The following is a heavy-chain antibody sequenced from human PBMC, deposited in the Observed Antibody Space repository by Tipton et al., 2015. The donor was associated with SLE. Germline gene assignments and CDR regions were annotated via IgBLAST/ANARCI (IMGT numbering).Heavy chain of an antibody. CDR1: GVSIRTHY. Sequence: TLYLTCSVSGVSIRTHYCSWIRQYPGKGLEWIVYTYNNDRTKYNPSLQSRVTVSVDTSENQLSLKLTSVTAADTAVYYCARFHLKSYYEFDSWGQGTLVTVSS. CDR3: ARFHLKSYYEFDS. J-gene: IGHJ5*01. V-gene: IGHV4-59*11. D-gene: IGHD1-26*01. CDR2: TYNNDRT.